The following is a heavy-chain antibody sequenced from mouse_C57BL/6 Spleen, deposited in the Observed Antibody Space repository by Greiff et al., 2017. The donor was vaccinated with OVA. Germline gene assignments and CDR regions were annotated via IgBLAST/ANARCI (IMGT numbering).Heavy chain of an antibody. V-gene: IGHV1-26*01. J-gene: IGHJ4*01. D-gene: IGHD1-1*01. CDR1: GYTFTDYY. Sequence: VQLQQSGPELVKPGASVKISCKASGYTFTDYYMNWVKQSHGKSLEWIGDINPNNGGTSYNQKFKGKATLTVDKSSSTAYMELRSLTSEDTAVYYCARRGRGSAMDYWGQGTSVTVSS. CDR2: INPNNGGT. CDR3: ARRGRGSAMDY.